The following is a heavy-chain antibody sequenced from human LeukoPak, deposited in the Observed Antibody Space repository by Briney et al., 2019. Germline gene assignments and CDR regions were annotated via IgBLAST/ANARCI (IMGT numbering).Heavy chain of an antibody. CDR2: IYYTGST. J-gene: IGHJ4*02. Sequence: PSETLSLTCSVSGGSISSYHWSWIRQPPGKGLEWIGSIYYTGSTNYNPSLKSRVTISLDTSKIQSSLQLSSVTAADTAVYYCARLLFPGTGRFDYWGQGTLVTVSS. D-gene: IGHD1/OR15-1a*01. CDR3: ARLLFPGTGRFDY. V-gene: IGHV4-59*08. CDR1: GGSISSYH.